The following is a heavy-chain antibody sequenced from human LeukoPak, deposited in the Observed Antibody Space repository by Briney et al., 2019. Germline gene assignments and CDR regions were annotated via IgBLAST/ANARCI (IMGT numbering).Heavy chain of an antibody. CDR2: ISGSGGST. Sequence: GGSLRLSCAASGFTFSSYAMSWVRQAPGKGLEWVSAISGSGGSTYYADPVKGRFTISRDNSKNTLYLQMNSLRAEDTAVYYCAKGYEYSSSSGVHYWGQGTLVTVSS. CDR3: AKGYEYSSSSGVHY. V-gene: IGHV3-23*01. CDR1: GFTFSSYA. D-gene: IGHD6-6*01. J-gene: IGHJ4*02.